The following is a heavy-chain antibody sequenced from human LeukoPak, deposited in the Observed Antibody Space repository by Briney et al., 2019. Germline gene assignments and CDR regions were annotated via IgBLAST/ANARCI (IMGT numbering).Heavy chain of an antibody. D-gene: IGHD4-17*01. J-gene: IGHJ4*02. CDR3: ARQSLNYGDYGGFDY. Sequence: GESLKISCKGSGYSFTSYWIGWVRQMPGKGLEWMGIIYPGDSDTRYSPSFQGQVTISADKSISTAYLQWSSLKASDTAMYYCARQSLNYGDYGGFDYWGQGTLVTVSS. CDR1: GYSFTSYW. V-gene: IGHV5-51*01. CDR2: IYPGDSDT.